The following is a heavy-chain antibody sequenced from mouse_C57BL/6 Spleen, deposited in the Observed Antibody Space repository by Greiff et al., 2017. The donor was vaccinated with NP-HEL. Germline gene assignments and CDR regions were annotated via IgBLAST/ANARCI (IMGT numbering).Heavy chain of an antibody. CDR3: TRSGVYYSNSFGY. Sequence: QVQLQQSGAELVRPGASVTLSCKASGYTFTDYEMHWVKQTPVHGLEWIGAIDPETGGTAYNQKFKGKAILTADKSSSTAYMELRSLTSEDSAVYYCTRSGVYYSNSFGYWGQGTTLTVSS. CDR1: GYTFTDYE. V-gene: IGHV1-15*01. J-gene: IGHJ2*01. D-gene: IGHD2-5*01. CDR2: IDPETGGT.